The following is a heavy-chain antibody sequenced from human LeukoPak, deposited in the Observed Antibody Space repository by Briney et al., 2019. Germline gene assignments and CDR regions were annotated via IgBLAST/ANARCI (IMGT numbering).Heavy chain of an antibody. V-gene: IGHV3-30*18. Sequence: PGGSLRLSCAASGFTFSSHGMHWVRQAPGKGLEWVAVISYDGSNKYYADSVKGRFTISRDNSKNTLYLQMNSLRAEDTAVYYCVKLSSGFHSWGQGTLVTVSS. D-gene: IGHD6-19*01. CDR2: ISYDGSNK. CDR3: VKLSSGFHS. J-gene: IGHJ5*02. CDR1: GFTFSSHG.